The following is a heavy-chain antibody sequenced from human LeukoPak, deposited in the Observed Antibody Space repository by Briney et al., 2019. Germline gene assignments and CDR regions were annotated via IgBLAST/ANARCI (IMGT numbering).Heavy chain of an antibody. D-gene: IGHD1-26*01. V-gene: IGHV4-59*01. Sequence: PETLSLTCTVSGGSISSYYWSWIRQPPGKGLEWIGYIYYSGSTNYNPSLKSRVTISVDTSKNQFSLKVTSMTAADTGVYYCTRSFPGIVGAADFWGQGTLVTVSS. J-gene: IGHJ4*02. CDR1: GGSISSYY. CDR2: IYYSGST. CDR3: TRSFPGIVGAADF.